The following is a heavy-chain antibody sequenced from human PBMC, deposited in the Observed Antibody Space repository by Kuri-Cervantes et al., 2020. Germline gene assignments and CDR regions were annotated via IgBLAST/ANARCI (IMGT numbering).Heavy chain of an antibody. CDR2: ISYDGSNK. CDR1: GFTVSSNY. Sequence: GGSLRLSCAASGFTVSSNYMSWVRQAPGKGLEWVAVISYDGSNKYYADSVKGRFTISRDNSKNTLYLQMNSLRAEDTAVYYCARAVPGLEGGFDYWGQRTLVTVSS. D-gene: IGHD3-3*01. CDR3: ARAVPGLEGGFDY. J-gene: IGHJ4*02. V-gene: IGHV3-30*03.